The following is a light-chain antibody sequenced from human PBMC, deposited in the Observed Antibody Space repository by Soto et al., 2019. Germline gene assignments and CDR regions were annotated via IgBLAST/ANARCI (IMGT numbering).Light chain of an antibody. J-gene: IGKJ1*01. CDR3: QQRSNWPPWT. CDR2: DAS. Sequence: IVLTQSPDTMSLSPGERATLSCRASQSVSTYLGWVQQKPGQAHRLLIYDASNRATGIPARFSGSVSWTDFTLTISSLEPEDFAVYYCQQRSNWPPWTFGQGTKVDIK. CDR1: QSVSTY. V-gene: IGKV3-11*01.